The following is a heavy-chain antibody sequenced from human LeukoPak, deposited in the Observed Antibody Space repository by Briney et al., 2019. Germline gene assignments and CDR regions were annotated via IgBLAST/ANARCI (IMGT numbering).Heavy chain of an antibody. Sequence: SQTLSLTCAVSGGSISSSNWWSWVRQPPGKGLEWIGEIYHSGSTNYNPSLKSRVTISVDTSKSQFSLKLSSVTAADTAVYYCAREEAPTYGDYQYYYYYGMDVWGQGTTVTVSS. V-gene: IGHV4-4*02. CDR1: GGSISSSNW. CDR3: AREEAPTYGDYQYYYYYGMDV. CDR2: IYHSGST. D-gene: IGHD4-17*01. J-gene: IGHJ6*02.